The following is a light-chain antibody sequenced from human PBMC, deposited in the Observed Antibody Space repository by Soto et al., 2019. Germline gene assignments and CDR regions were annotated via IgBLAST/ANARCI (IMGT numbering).Light chain of an antibody. CDR3: QQLNFFPIT. CDR2: DAS. Sequence: DIQITQSPSTLSASVGDRVTITCRASQSISSWLAWYQQKPGKAPKLLIYDASSLESGVPSRFSGSGSGTEFTLTITSLQPEDFATYYCQQLNFFPITFGQGTRLEIK. J-gene: IGKJ5*01. CDR1: QSISSW. V-gene: IGKV1-5*01.